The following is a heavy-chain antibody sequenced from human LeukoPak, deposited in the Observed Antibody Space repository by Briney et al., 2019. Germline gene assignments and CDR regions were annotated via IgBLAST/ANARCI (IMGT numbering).Heavy chain of an antibody. CDR3: ARVGFSSYYSAGEYWFDP. D-gene: IGHD2/OR15-2a*01. Sequence: SETLSLTCSVSGYSISSGYFWGWIRQPPGKGLEWIGRIYHSGSTYYDPSLKSRVTISVDTSKNQFSLKLSSVTAADTAVYYCARVGFSSYYSAGEYWFDPWGQGTLVTVSS. V-gene: IGHV4-38-2*02. J-gene: IGHJ5*02. CDR1: GYSISSGYF. CDR2: IYHSGST.